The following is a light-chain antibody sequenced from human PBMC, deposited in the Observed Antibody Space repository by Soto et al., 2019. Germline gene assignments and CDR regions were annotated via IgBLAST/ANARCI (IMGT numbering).Light chain of an antibody. V-gene: IGLV2-8*01. J-gene: IGLJ2*01. CDR2: EVS. CDR3: SSYAGSNTVV. Sequence: QSALTQPPSASGSPGQSVTISCTGTXSDVGGYNYVSWYQQHPGKAPKLMIDEVSKRPSGVPDRFSGSKSGSTASLTVSWLQAEDEADYYCSSYAGSNTVVFGGGTKLTVL. CDR1: XSDVGGYNY.